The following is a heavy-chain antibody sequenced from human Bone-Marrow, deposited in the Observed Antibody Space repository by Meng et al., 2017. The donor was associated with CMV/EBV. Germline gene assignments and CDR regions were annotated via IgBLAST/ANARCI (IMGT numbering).Heavy chain of an antibody. CDR2: MSPNSGDT. V-gene: IGHV1-8*01. J-gene: IGHJ4*02. D-gene: IGHD2/OR15-2a*01. Sequence: ASVKVSCKASGYTFNSYDINWVRQAAGQGLEWMGWMSPNSGDTGYAQRFQDRVTMTRDTSTTTAYMGLRNLASEDTAVYYCARNVPGSTSSNYWGQGTLVTVSS. CDR1: GYTFNSYD. CDR3: ARNVPGSTSSNY.